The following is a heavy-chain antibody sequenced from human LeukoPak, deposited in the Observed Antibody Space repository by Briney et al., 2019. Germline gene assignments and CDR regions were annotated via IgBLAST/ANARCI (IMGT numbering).Heavy chain of an antibody. CDR1: GFTFSSYG. CDR2: IWYDGSNK. D-gene: IGHD2-15*01. V-gene: IGHV3-33*01. Sequence: PGGSLRLSCGASGFTFSSYGMHWVRQAPGKGLEWVAVIWYDGSNKYYADSVKGRFTISRDNSKNTLYLQMNGLRAEDTAVYYCARVSGGLRSGFDYWGQGTLVTVSS. J-gene: IGHJ4*02. CDR3: ARVSGGLRSGFDY.